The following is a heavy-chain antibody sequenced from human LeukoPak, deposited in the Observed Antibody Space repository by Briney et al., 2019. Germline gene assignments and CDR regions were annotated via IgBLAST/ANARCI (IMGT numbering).Heavy chain of an antibody. CDR3: ARALGYCSSTSCPLGYYYYYMDV. J-gene: IGHJ6*03. Sequence: SETLSLTCTVSGGSISSYYWSWIRQPPGKGLEWIGYIYYSGSTNYNPSLKSRVTISVDTSKNQSSLKLSSVTAADTAVYYCARALGYCSSTSCPLGYYYYYMDVWGKGTTVTISS. D-gene: IGHD2-2*01. V-gene: IGHV4-59*01. CDR2: IYYSGST. CDR1: GGSISSYY.